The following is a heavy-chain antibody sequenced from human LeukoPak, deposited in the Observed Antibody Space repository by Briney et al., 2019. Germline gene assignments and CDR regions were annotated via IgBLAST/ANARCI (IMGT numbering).Heavy chain of an antibody. CDR1: GGTFSSYA. V-gene: IGHV1-69*05. D-gene: IGHD1/OR15-1a*01. J-gene: IGHJ6*03. CDR2: IIPIFGTA. CDR3: AREEQRYYYMDV. Sequence: SVKVSCKASGGTFSSYAISWVRQAPGQGLEWMGGIIPIFGTANYAQKFQGRVTMTTDTSTSTAYMELRSLRSDDTAVYYCAREEQRYYYMDVWGKGTTVTVSS.